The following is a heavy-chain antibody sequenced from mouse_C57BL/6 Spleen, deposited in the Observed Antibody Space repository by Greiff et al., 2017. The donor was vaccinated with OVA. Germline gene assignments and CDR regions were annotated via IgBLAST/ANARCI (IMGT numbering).Heavy chain of an antibody. CDR2: ISSGGGYI. J-gene: IGHJ3*01. CDR3: TRDTGTGAWFAY. D-gene: IGHD4-1*01. Sequence: EVKLEESGEGLVKPGGSLKLSCAASGFTFSSYAMSWVRQTPEKRLEWVAYISSGGGYIYYADTVKGRFTISRDNARNTLYLQMSSLKSEDTAMYYCTRDTGTGAWFAYWGQGTLVTVSA. CDR1: GFTFSSYA. V-gene: IGHV5-9-1*02.